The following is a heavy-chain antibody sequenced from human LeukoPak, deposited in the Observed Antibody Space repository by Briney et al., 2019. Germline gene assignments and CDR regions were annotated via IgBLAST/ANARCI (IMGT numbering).Heavy chain of an antibody. Sequence: GASVKVSCKASGYTFTGYYIHWARQAPGQGLEWVGWINPKTGGTNYAQKFLDRVTMTTDMSTSTAYMELIRVRSRDTAVYFCARGSSKYVFGYYMDVWGKGTTIIVSS. CDR3: ARGSSKYVFGYYMDV. V-gene: IGHV1-2*02. CDR1: GYTFTGYY. D-gene: IGHD4-11*01. CDR2: INPKTGGT. J-gene: IGHJ6*03.